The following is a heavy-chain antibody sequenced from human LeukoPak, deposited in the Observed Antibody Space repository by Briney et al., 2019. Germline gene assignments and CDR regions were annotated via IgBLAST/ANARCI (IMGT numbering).Heavy chain of an antibody. D-gene: IGHD3-9*01. CDR3: VIWGDYDVLTGYYVPDY. Sequence: GGALRLSCAASGFTFSSSAMSWVRQAPGKGLEWVSAITGSGTNRYYADSLKGRFTTSRDNSKNTVFLQMNSLRHEDTAIYYCVIWGDYDVLTGYYVPDYWGQGTLVTVAS. CDR2: ITGSGTNR. V-gene: IGHV3-23*01. CDR1: GFTFSSSA. J-gene: IGHJ4*02.